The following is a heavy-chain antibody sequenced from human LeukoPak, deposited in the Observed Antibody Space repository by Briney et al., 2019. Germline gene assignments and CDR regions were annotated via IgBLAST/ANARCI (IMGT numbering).Heavy chain of an antibody. D-gene: IGHD2-8*01. V-gene: IGHV3-66*01. CDR2: IYSGGST. CDR3: AKVTGSGVSYGYYFDY. J-gene: IGHJ4*02. Sequence: PGGSLRLSCAASGFTVSSNYMSWVRQAPGKGLEWVSVIYSGGSTYYADSVKGRFTISRDNSKNTLYLQMNSLRAEDTAVYYCAKVTGSGVSYGYYFDYWGQGTLVTVSS. CDR1: GFTVSSNY.